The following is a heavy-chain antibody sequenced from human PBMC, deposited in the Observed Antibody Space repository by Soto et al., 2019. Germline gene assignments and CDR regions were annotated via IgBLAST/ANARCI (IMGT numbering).Heavy chain of an antibody. CDR1: GGSISSYY. CDR2: IYYSGST. Sequence: PSETLSLTCTVSGGSISSYYWSWIRQPPGKGLEWIGYIYYSGSTNYNPSLKSRVTISVDTSKNQFSPKLSSVTAADTAVYYCASYLALYSNGWEVLDYWAQGTLV. J-gene: IGHJ4*02. CDR3: ASYLALYSNGWEVLDY. V-gene: IGHV4-59*01. D-gene: IGHD6-19*01.